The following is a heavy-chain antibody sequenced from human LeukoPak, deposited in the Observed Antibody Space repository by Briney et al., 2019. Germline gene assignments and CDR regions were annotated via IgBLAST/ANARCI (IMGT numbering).Heavy chain of an antibody. V-gene: IGHV4-31*03. CDR1: GGSISNGVYY. CDR3: ARDLGGGSFDF. Sequence: SETLSLTCTVSGGSISNGVYYWSWIRQHPGKGLEWIGYIYYSGSTYYSPSLKSRLTMSVDTSRNQFSLKLSSVTAADTAVYYCARDLGGGSFDFWGQGTLVTVSS. CDR2: IYYSGST. D-gene: IGHD2-15*01. J-gene: IGHJ4*02.